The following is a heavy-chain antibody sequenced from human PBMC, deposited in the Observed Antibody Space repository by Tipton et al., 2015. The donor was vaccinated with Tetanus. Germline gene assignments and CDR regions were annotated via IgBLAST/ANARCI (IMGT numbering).Heavy chain of an antibody. D-gene: IGHD3-16*02. V-gene: IGHV3-53*01. CDR2: IYSGGST. CDR3: ARERDRSFYDAFDI. CDR1: GFTVSSNY. Sequence: SLRLSCAASGFTVSSNYMSWVRQAPGKGLEWVSVIYSGGSTYYADSVKGRFTISRDNSKNTLYLQMSSLRAEDTAVYYCARERDRSFYDAFDIWGQGTMVTVSS. J-gene: IGHJ3*02.